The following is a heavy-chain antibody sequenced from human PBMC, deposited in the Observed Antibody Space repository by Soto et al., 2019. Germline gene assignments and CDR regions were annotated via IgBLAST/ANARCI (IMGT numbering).Heavy chain of an antibody. CDR3: ARGGWVWSGYYPFDY. J-gene: IGHJ4*02. CDR2: IYYSGST. V-gene: IGHV4-31*03. Sequence: QVQLQESGPGLVKPSQTLSLTCTVSGGSISSGGYYWSWIRQHPGKGLEWIGYIYYSGSTYYNPSLKSRVTISVDTSKNQFSLKPSSVTAADTAVYYCARGGWVWSGYYPFDYWGQGTLVTVSS. D-gene: IGHD3-3*01. CDR1: GGSISSGGYY.